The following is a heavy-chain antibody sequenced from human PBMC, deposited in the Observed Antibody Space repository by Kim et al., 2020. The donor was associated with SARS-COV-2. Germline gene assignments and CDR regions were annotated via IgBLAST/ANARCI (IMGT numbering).Heavy chain of an antibody. CDR1: GLTVSSNY. V-gene: IGHV3-53*04. CDR2: IYSGGST. Sequence: GGSLRLSCAASGLTVSSNYMSWVRQAPGKGLEWVSVIYSGGSTYYADSVKGRFTISRPNSKNTLYLQMNSLRPEDTAMYYCSRDAFGMDVWGQGTTVTVS. D-gene: IGHD3-16*01. CDR3: SRDAFGMDV. J-gene: IGHJ6*02.